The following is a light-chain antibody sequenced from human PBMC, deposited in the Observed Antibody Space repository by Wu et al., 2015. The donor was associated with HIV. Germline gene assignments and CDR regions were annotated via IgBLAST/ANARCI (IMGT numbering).Light chain of an antibody. CDR2: GAS. CDR3: QQYGSSPGT. V-gene: IGKV3-20*01. CDR1: QSVSSNY. Sequence: EIVLTQSPGTLSLSPGERATLSCRASQSVSSNYLAWYQQKPGQAPRLLIYGASTRATGIPDRFSGSGSGTDFTLTISRLEPEDFAVYYCQQYGSSPGTFGQGDQGGSQT. J-gene: IGKJ1*01.